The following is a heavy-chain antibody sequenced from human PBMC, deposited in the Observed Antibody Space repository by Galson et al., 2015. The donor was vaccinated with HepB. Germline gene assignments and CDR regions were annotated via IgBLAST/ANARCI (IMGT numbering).Heavy chain of an antibody. V-gene: IGHV3-33*01. J-gene: IGHJ4*02. CDR3: ARDLGFGLDY. CDR2: IRYDGSIE. Sequence: SLRLSCAASGFTFSSYGMYWVRQAPGKGLEWVAVIRYDGSIEYYRDSVRGRFTVSRDNSRNTLYLQMSSLRAEDTAVYYCARDLGFGLDYWGQGTLVTVSS. D-gene: IGHD3-16*01. CDR1: GFTFSSYG.